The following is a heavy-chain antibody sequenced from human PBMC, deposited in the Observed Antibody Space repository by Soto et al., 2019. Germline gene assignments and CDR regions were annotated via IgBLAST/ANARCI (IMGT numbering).Heavy chain of an antibody. CDR2: IKQDGSEK. Sequence: EVQLVASGGGLVQPGGSLRLSCAASGFTFSSYWMSWVRQAPGKGLEWVANIKQDGSEKYYVDSVKGRFTISRDNAKNSLYLQMNSLRAEDTAVYYCARESLTRLQYYYYYYGMDVWGQGTTVTVSS. CDR1: GFTFSSYW. D-gene: IGHD1-20*01. V-gene: IGHV3-7*03. CDR3: ARESLTRLQYYYYYYGMDV. J-gene: IGHJ6*02.